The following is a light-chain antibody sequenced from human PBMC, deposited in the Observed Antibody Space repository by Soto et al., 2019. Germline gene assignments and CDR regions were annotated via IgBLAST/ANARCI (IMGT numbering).Light chain of an antibody. J-gene: IGKJ2*01. CDR3: QQYGSSSYT. Sequence: EIVLTQSPGTLSLSPGERATLSCRASQSVSSYYLTWYQQKPGQAPRLLIYGASSRDSGIPDRFSGSGSGTDFTLTISRLEPEDFAVYYCQQYGSSSYTFGQGTKLEIK. CDR1: QSVSSYY. CDR2: GAS. V-gene: IGKV3-20*01.